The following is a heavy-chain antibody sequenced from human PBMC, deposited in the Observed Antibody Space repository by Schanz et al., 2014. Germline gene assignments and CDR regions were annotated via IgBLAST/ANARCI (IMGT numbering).Heavy chain of an antibody. J-gene: IGHJ4*02. CDR2: IDRDGGHT. CDR3: ASADYTNYFDY. CDR1: GFSFDDYT. V-gene: IGHV3-43*01. Sequence: EVQLVESGGVVAQPGGSLRLSCAASGFSFDDYTMHWVRQAPGKGLEWVSLIDRDGGHTYYADSVKGRFTISRDNSKNSLYLQMNSLRGEDTAVYYCASADYTNYFDYWGQGTLVTVSS. D-gene: IGHD4-4*01.